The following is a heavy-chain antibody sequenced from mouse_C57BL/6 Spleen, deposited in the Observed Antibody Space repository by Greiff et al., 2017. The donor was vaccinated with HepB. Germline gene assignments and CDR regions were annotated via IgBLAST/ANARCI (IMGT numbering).Heavy chain of an antibody. Sequence: EVQLKQSGPELVKPGASVKIPCKASGYTFTDYNMDWVKQSHGKSLEWIGDINPNNGGTIYNQKFKGKATLTVDKSSSTAYMELRSLTSEDTAVYYCARPLYDYDEAWFAYWGQGTLVTVSA. CDR2: INPNNGGT. J-gene: IGHJ3*01. V-gene: IGHV1-18*01. D-gene: IGHD2-4*01. CDR3: ARPLYDYDEAWFAY. CDR1: GYTFTDYN.